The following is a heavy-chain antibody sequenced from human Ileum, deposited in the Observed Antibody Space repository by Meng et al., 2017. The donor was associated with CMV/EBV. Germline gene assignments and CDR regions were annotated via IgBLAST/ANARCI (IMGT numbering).Heavy chain of an antibody. V-gene: IGHV4-4*07. CDR1: GGSIRGSFF. CDR3: ARECVGEGDWCHWDYWFDP. D-gene: IGHD2-21*01. J-gene: IGHJ5*02. Sequence: QVHLQESGPRLVKPSETLSLTCPVSGGSIRGSFFWSWVRQSAGKRLEWIGRIDPSGSANYNPSLQGRITVSIDTSNNQFSLTLTSVTAADTAVYYCARECVGEGDWCHWDYWFDPWGQGTLVTVSS. CDR2: IDPSGSA.